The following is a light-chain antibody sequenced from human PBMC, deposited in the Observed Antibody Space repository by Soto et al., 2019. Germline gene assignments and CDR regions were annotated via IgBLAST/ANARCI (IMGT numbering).Light chain of an antibody. Sequence: EIVMTQSPATLAVSPGERATLSCRAGQSVSSNLAWYQQKPGQAPRLLIYGVSTRATDIPARFSGSGSGTEFTLTISSLQSEDFAVYYCQQYSNWPPITFGQGTRLEIK. J-gene: IGKJ5*01. V-gene: IGKV3-15*01. CDR3: QQYSNWPPIT. CDR2: GVS. CDR1: QSVSSN.